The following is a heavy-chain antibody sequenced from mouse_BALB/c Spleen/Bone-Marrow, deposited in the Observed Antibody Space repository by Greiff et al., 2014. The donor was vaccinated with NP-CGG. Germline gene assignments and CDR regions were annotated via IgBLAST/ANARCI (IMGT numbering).Heavy chain of an antibody. CDR3: ARTGKVRNAMDY. V-gene: IGHV1-67*01. CDR1: GYTLTDYA. CDR2: ISGYYGDA. Sequence: QVQLQQSGAELVRPGVSVKIPCKGSGYTLTDYAIHWVKQSHAKSLEWIGLISGYYGDAIYNQKFKGKATMTVDKSSRTAYMDLASLTSEDSAIYYCARTGKVRNAMDYWGQGTSVTVSS. D-gene: IGHD2-14*01. J-gene: IGHJ4*01.